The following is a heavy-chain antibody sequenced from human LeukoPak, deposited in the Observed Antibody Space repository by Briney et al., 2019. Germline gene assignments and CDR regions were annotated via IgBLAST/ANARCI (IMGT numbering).Heavy chain of an antibody. CDR1: GGSISSGGYS. Sequence: PSETLSLTCAVSGGSISSGGYSWNWIRQPPGKGLEWIGYIYHSGSTYYNPSLKSRVTISVDRSKNQFSLKLSSVTAADTAVYYCASRAQWELTFDYWGQGTLVTVSS. CDR3: ASRAQWELTFDY. V-gene: IGHV4-30-2*01. CDR2: IYHSGST. D-gene: IGHD1-26*01. J-gene: IGHJ4*02.